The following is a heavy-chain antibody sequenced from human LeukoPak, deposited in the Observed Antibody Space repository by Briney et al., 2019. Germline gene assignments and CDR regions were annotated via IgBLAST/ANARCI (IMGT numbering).Heavy chain of an antibody. D-gene: IGHD1-26*01. J-gene: IGHJ4*02. V-gene: IGHV4-59*08. CDR1: GGSISSYY. CDR3: ARHGSGTYDY. CDR2: ISYSGST. Sequence: SETLSLTCTVSGGSISSYYWSWIRQPPGKGLEWIGYISYSGSTSYNPSLKRRVSISVDTTKNQFSLKLNSVTAADTAVYFCARHGSGTYDYWGQGTLVTVSS.